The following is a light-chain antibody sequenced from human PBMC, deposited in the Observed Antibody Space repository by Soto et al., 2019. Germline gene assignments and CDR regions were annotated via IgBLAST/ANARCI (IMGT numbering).Light chain of an antibody. CDR2: DAS. J-gene: IGKJ5*01. CDR3: QQYGRPPRAT. V-gene: IGKV3-20*01. CDR1: QSVRSSY. Sequence: ERALTEAPGTQYWSPGERGTLSCGASQSVRSSYLALYQQKPGQAPRLLIYDASNRATGIPARFSGSGSGTDFTLTITSLQSEDFAVYYGQQYGRPPRATFGQGTRLEIK.